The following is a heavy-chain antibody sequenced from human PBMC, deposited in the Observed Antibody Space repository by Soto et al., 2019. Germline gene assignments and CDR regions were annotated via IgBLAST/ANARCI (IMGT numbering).Heavy chain of an antibody. D-gene: IGHD2-21*01. CDR2: ISAFNDYT. CDR1: GYTFNKYG. Sequence: QAQLVQSGGEVKRPGASVKVSCKASGYTFNKYGFNWVRQAPGQGLEWIGRISAFNDYTNLAQKFQGRITLTTDAATNTVYMELQILRSDETAMYYCARGRGVVIPACTPDAFDVWGQVTMVTVSS. V-gene: IGHV1-18*01. CDR3: ARGRGVVIPACTPDAFDV. J-gene: IGHJ3*01.